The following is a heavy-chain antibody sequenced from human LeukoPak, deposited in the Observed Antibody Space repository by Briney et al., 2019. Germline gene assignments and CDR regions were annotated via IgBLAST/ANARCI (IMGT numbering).Heavy chain of an antibody. CDR3: AKRGAARQDYYMDV. CDR1: GGSFSSYA. CDR2: IIPIFGTA. V-gene: IGHV1-69*06. J-gene: IGHJ6*03. Sequence: SVKVSCKASGGSFSSYAISWVRQAPGQGLEWMGRIIPIFGTANYAQRFQDRVTITADIVSSTAYMELTSLTSGDTAVYFCAKRGAARQDYYMDVWGNGTTVTVSS. D-gene: IGHD5-18*01.